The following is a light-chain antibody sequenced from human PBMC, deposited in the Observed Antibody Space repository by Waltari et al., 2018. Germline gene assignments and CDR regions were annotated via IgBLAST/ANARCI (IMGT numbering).Light chain of an antibody. V-gene: IGKV3-15*01. J-gene: IGKJ3*01. Sequence: ETVMTQSPPTLSVFPGERVILSRRASQTIRSDLAWYQQKPGQSPRLLIYGASTRATAIPARFSGSGSGTEFTLTISSLQSEDFAFYYCQQYDHWPPAFGPGTKVDVK. CDR2: GAS. CDR1: QTIRSD. CDR3: QQYDHWPPA.